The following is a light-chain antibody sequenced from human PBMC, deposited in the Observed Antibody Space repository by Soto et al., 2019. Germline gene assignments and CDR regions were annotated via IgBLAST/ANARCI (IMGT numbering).Light chain of an antibody. J-gene: IGLJ3*02. CDR1: ISDVGGYDY. Sequence: QSALTQPASVSGSPGQSITISCIGTISDVGGYDYVSWYQQHPGKAPKVIIYEVSHRPSGVSYRFSGSKSGNTASLTISGLQAEDEADSYCGSYTDSSGRVFGGGTKVTVL. CDR2: EVS. CDR3: GSYTDSSGRV. V-gene: IGLV2-14*01.